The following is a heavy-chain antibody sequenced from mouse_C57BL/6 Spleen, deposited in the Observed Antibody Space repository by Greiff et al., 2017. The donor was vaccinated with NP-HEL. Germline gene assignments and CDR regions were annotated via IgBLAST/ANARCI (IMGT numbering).Heavy chain of an antibody. CDR1: GYSFTGYY. CDR3: ARAGGLYDGYYDY. J-gene: IGHJ2*01. D-gene: IGHD2-3*01. Sequence: VQLRQSGPELVKPGASVKISCKASGYSFTGYYMNWVKQSPEKSLEWIGEINPSTGGTTYNQKFKAKATLTVDKSSSTAYMQLKSLTSEDSAVYYCARAGGLYDGYYDYWGQGTTLTVSS. V-gene: IGHV1-42*01. CDR2: INPSTGGT.